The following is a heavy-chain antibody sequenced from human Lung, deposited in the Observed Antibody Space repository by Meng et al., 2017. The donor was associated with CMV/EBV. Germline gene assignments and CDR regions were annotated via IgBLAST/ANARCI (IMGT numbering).Heavy chain of an antibody. V-gene: IGHV1-8*01. D-gene: IGHD2-2*01. J-gene: IGHJ6*02. CDR1: GYTFTSYD. Sequence: ASXXVSXKASGYTFTSYDISWVRQAPGQGLEWMGWMNPNSGNTDSAQNFQGRVTMTRNTSISTAYMELSSRRSEDTAVYYCARAVYCIGTTCFFYPMDVWGQGXTVTVSS. CDR2: MNPNSGNT. CDR3: ARAVYCIGTTCFFYPMDV.